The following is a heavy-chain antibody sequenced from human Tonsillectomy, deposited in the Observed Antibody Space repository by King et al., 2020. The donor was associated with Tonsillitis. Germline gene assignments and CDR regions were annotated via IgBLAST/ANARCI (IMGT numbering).Heavy chain of an antibody. V-gene: IGHV4-61*02. Sequence: VQLQESGPGLVKPSQTLSLTCSVSGASISSGRYYWSWIRQPAGKGLEWIGRSYTSGSTDYNPSLESRVTMSTDTSRNQFSLKLRSVTAADTAVYYCARGGDLSTGGSLFDPWGQGTLVTVSS. CDR2: SYTSGST. CDR3: ARGGDLSTGGSLFDP. CDR1: GASISSGRYY. D-gene: IGHD3-9*01. J-gene: IGHJ5*02.